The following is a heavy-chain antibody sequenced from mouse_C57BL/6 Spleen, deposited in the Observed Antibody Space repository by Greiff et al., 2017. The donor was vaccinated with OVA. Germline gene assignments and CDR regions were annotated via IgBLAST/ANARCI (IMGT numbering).Heavy chain of an antibody. CDR1: GYSITSGYY. Sequence: EVQRVESGPGLVKPSQSLSLTCSVTGYSITSGYYWNWIRQFPGNKLEWMGYISYDGSNNYNPSLKNRISITRDTSKNQFFLKLNSVTTEDTATYYCAREDYGSLYYYAMDYWGQGTSVTVSS. J-gene: IGHJ4*01. CDR2: ISYDGSN. D-gene: IGHD1-1*01. CDR3: AREDYGSLYYYAMDY. V-gene: IGHV3-6*01.